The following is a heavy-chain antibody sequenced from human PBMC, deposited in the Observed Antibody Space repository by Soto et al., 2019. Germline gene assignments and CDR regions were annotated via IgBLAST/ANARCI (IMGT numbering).Heavy chain of an antibody. J-gene: IGHJ3*02. V-gene: IGHV1-69*02. CDR2: IIPILGIA. D-gene: IGHD3-16*01. CDR3: AGPNYDYIWGTSHGRAGTAAFDI. CDR1: GGTFSSYT. Sequence: QVQLVQSGAEVKKPGSSVKVSCKASGGTFSSYTISWVRQAPGQGLEWMGRIIPILGIANYAQKFQGRVTITADKSTSTAYMELSSLRSEDTAVYYCAGPNYDYIWGTSHGRAGTAAFDIWGQGTMVTVSS.